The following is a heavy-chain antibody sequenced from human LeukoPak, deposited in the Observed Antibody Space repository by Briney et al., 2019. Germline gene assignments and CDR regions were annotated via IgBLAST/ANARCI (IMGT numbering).Heavy chain of an antibody. CDR1: GFTFSRYW. V-gene: IGHV3-74*01. CDR3: ARDYDFDDY. J-gene: IGHJ4*02. CDR2: INSDGRST. D-gene: IGHD3-3*01. Sequence: GGSLRLSCAASGFTFSRYWMHWVRQAPGKGLVWVSHINSDGRSTSYADSVKGRFTISRDNAKNTLYLHMNSLRAEDTAVYYCARDYDFDDYWGQGTLVTVSS.